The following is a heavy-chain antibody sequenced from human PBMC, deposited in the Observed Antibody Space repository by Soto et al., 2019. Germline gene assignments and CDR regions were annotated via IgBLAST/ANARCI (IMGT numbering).Heavy chain of an antibody. Sequence: PGGSLRLSCAASGFTFGTSWMSWVRQAPGKGLEWVAVISYDGSNKYYVDSVKGRFTISRDNSKNTLYLQMNSLRAEDTAVYYCAKYDSTSSGYLDYWGQGTLVTV. D-gene: IGHD6-6*01. CDR3: AKYDSTSSGYLDY. CDR2: ISYDGSNK. V-gene: IGHV3-30*18. CDR1: GFTFGTSW. J-gene: IGHJ4*02.